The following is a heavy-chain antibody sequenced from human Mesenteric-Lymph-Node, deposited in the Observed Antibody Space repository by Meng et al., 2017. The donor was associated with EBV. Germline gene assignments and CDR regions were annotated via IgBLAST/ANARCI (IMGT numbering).Heavy chain of an antibody. CDR1: GFTFSSYA. J-gene: IGHJ4*02. D-gene: IGHD4-17*01. V-gene: IGHV3-23*04. Sequence: EGQLVVSGGGLVQPGGSLCLSCAASGFTFSSYAMSWVRQAPGKGLEWVSAISGSGGSTYYADSVKGRFTISRDNSKNTLYLQMNSLRAEDTAVYYCAKGDYGDQYFDYWGQGTLVTVSS. CDR3: AKGDYGDQYFDY. CDR2: ISGSGGST.